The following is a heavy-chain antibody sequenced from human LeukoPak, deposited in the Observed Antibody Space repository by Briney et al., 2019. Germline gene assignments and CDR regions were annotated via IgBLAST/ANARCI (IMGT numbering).Heavy chain of an antibody. CDR1: GFAFDDYA. D-gene: IGHD3-22*01. Sequence: GGSLRLSCAASGFAFDDYAMHWVRQAPGKGLEWVSGITWSGGGIGYGDSVKGRFIISRDNAKNSLYLQMNSLRVDDAAFYYCAKGGPIVVADWGPGTLVTVSS. V-gene: IGHV3-9*01. CDR3: AKGGPIVVAD. CDR2: ITWSGGGI. J-gene: IGHJ4*02.